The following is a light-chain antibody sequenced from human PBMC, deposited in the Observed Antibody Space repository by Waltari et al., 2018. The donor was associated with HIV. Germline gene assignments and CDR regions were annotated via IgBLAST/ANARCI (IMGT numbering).Light chain of an antibody. J-gene: IGLJ3*02. CDR2: EVI. V-gene: IGLV2-11*01. CDR1: SRDVGGYDS. Sequence: QSALTPPRSVSGSPGQSVTISCTGTSRDVGGYDSVSWYLQHPGKVPKLIIYEVIKRPSGVPDRFSGSKSGNTASLTISGLQTEDEADYFCCSYAGTYTYVLFGGGTKLTVL. CDR3: CSYAGTYTYVL.